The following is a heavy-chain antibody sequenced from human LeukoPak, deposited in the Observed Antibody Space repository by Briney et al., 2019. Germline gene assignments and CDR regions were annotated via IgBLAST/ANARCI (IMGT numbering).Heavy chain of an antibody. CDR2: MNPNSGNT. CDR1: GYTFSNYD. J-gene: IGHJ4*02. D-gene: IGHD3-22*01. CDR3: ARGGSGDSSGYGFDY. Sequence: ASVKVSCKASGYTFSNYDIIWVRQATGQGLEWMGWMNPNSGNTGYTQNFQGRVTMTRNTSISTAYMELSSLRSEDTAVYYCARGGSGDSSGYGFDYWGQGTLVTVSS. V-gene: IGHV1-8*01.